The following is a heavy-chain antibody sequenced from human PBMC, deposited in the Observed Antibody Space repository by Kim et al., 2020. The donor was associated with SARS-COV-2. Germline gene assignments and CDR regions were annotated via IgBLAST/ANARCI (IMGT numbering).Heavy chain of an antibody. V-gene: IGHV3-23*03. D-gene: IGHD3-10*01. J-gene: IGHJ6*02. Sequence: GGSLRLSCAASGFTFSSYAMSWVRQAPGKGLEWVSVIYSGGSSTYYADSVKGRFTISRDNSKNMLYLQTTSLRAEDKAVYYCAKAPFGELFSDLYYYYGMDVWGQGTTVTVSS. CDR3: AKAPFGELFSDLYYYYGMDV. CDR1: GFTFSSYA. CDR2: IYSGGSST.